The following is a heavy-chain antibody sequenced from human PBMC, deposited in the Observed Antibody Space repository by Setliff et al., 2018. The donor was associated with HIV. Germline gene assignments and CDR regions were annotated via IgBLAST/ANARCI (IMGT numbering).Heavy chain of an antibody. J-gene: IGHJ6*02. CDR3: ARRAESTTTWFSSWYSYDMDV. CDR2: VYYSGDI. V-gene: IGHV4-39*01. D-gene: IGHD2-15*01. CDR1: GVSFSTNMYY. Sequence: PSETLSLTCSVSGVSFSTNMYYWGWIRQPPGKGLEWVGSVYYSGDIFYNPSLRSRATISLDSSKNQLSLRLKSVTAADTAVYFCARRAESTTTWFSSWYSYDMDVWGQGTTVTVS.